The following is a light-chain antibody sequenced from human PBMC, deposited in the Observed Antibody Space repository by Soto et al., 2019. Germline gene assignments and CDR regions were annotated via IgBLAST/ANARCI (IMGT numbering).Light chain of an antibody. Sequence: AIRMTQSPSSFSASTGDRVTITCRASQGISSYLAWYQQKPGRAPQLLIYAASTLQSGVPSRFIGSGSGTDFTLTISCLQSEDSSTYYCQQYYSYPRTFGPGTKVEIK. J-gene: IGKJ1*01. CDR1: QGISSY. CDR2: AAS. CDR3: QQYYSYPRT. V-gene: IGKV1-8*01.